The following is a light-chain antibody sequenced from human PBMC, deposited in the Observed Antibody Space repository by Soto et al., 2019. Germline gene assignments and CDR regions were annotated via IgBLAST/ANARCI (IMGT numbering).Light chain of an antibody. CDR2: EGS. J-gene: IGLJ2*01. Sequence: QSALTQPASVSGSPGQSITISCTGTSSDVGSYNLVSWYQQHPGKAPKLMIYEGSKRPSGVSNRFSGSKSGNTASLTISVLQDEDEDDYYCCSYAGSSTVVFGGGTQLTVL. CDR1: SSDVGSYNL. V-gene: IGLV2-23*01. CDR3: CSYAGSSTVV.